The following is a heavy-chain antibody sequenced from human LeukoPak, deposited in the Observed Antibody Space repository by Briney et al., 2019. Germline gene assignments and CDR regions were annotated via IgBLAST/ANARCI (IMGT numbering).Heavy chain of an antibody. Sequence: GESLKISCKDSGYSFTNYWIGWVRQMPGKGLEWMGIIHSADSNTKYSPSFQGQVTISADKSISTAYLQWSSLKASDTAMYYCARSYYYFDYWGQGTLVTVSS. J-gene: IGHJ4*02. D-gene: IGHD3-10*01. V-gene: IGHV5-51*01. CDR3: ARSYYYFDY. CDR1: GYSFTNYW. CDR2: IHSADSNT.